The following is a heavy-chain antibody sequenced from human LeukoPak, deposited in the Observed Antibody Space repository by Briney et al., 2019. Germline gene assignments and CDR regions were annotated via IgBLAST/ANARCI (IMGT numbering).Heavy chain of an antibody. CDR2: INPSGDSI. Sequence: ASVKVSCKASGDTFSSYYMHWVRQAPGQGLEWMGMINPSGDSISYAQKFQGRVTMTRDRSTSTVYMELSSLRSEDTAVYYCARGRHYYESSDYYYEGDGFDVWGQGTMVTVSS. D-gene: IGHD3-22*01. CDR3: ARGRHYYESSDYYYEGDGFDV. CDR1: GDTFSSYY. V-gene: IGHV1-46*01. J-gene: IGHJ3*01.